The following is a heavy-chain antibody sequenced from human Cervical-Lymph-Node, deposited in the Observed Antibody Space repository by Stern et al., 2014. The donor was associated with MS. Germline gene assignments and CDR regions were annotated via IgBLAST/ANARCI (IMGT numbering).Heavy chain of an antibody. CDR1: GFSFNTYR. Sequence: EVQLVESGGGLVQPGGSLRLSCAASGFSFNTYRINWVRQAPGQGLEWLSYISSSSSSIYYSVSVKGRFTISRDNANNSLYLQMNSLRAEDTAVYYCARGSWLGTGDDYYYYFGMDVWGQGTTVTVSS. V-gene: IGHV3-48*01. CDR2: ISSSSSSI. CDR3: ARGSWLGTGDDYYYYFGMDV. J-gene: IGHJ6*02. D-gene: IGHD3-22*01.